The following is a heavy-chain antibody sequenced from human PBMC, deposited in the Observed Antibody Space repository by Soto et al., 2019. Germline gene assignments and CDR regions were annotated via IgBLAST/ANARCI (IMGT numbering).Heavy chain of an antibody. V-gene: IGHV4-31*03. CDR1: GGSISSGGYY. J-gene: IGHJ4*02. CDR2: IYYSGST. D-gene: IGHD3-22*01. Sequence: SETLSLTCTVSGGSISSGGYYWSWIRQHPGKGLEWIGYIYYSGSTYYNPSLKSRVTISVDTSKNQFSLKLSSVTAADTAVYYCARDVSDYYDSSGYFDYWGQGTLVTVSS. CDR3: ARDVSDYYDSSGYFDY.